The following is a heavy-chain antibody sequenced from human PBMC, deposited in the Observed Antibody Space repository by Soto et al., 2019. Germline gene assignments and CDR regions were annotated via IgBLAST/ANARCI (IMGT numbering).Heavy chain of an antibody. V-gene: IGHV1-2*04. J-gene: IGHJ6*02. CDR1: GYSFTDYH. D-gene: IGHD2-8*01. Sequence: ASVKVSCKASGYSFTDYHIHWVRQAPGQGLEWLGRINPKSGGTSTAQKFQGWVTMTTDTSISTASMELTRLTSDDTAIYYCARCDSTDGSNGVCCFFYNHGMDVWGQGTTVTVSS. CDR3: ARCDSTDGSNGVCCFFYNHGMDV. CDR2: INPKSGGT.